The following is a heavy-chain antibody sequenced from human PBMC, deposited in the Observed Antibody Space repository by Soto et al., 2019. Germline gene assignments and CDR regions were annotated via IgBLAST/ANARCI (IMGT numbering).Heavy chain of an antibody. CDR3: ARGLPLTMDY. CDR1: GYTFTSYA. D-gene: IGHD2-15*01. Sequence: QVQLVQSGAEVKKPGASVKVSCKASGYTFTSYAMHWVRQAPGQRLEWMGWINAGNGNTKYSQRFQGRVTITRDTSVCTAYMELCSLRSEDTAVFFCARGLPLTMDYWGQGTLVTGSS. V-gene: IGHV1-3*01. J-gene: IGHJ4*02. CDR2: INAGNGNT.